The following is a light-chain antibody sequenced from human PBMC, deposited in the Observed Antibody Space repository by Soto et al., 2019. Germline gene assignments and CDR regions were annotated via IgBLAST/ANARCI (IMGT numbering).Light chain of an antibody. J-gene: IGLJ2*01. CDR3: SSYTSSSTLV. CDR1: SSDVGGYNY. Sequence: HSALTQPASVSGSPGKSITISCTGTSSDVGGYNYVSWYQQHPGKAPKLMIYDVSNRPSGGSNRFSGSKSGNTASLTISGLQAEEEADYYCSSYTSSSTLVFGGGTKVTVL. V-gene: IGLV2-14*01. CDR2: DVS.